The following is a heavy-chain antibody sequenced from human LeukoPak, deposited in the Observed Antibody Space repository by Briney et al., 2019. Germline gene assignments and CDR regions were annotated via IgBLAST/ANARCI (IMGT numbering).Heavy chain of an antibody. Sequence: GGSLRLSCAASGFSFSSYGMHWVRQAPGKGLEWVAVISYDGSNKYYADSVKGRFTISRDNSKNTLYLQMNSLRAEDTAVYYCAKDDGSGWFLGYWGQGTLVTVSS. CDR3: AKDDGSGWFLGY. V-gene: IGHV3-30*18. J-gene: IGHJ4*02. CDR2: ISYDGSNK. D-gene: IGHD6-19*01. CDR1: GFSFSSYG.